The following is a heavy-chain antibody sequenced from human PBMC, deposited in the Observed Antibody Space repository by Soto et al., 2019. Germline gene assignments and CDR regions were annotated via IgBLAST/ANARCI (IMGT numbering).Heavy chain of an antibody. V-gene: IGHV3-23*01. CDR2: ISNSFSDGNT. CDR3: AKVFSPEGGNYFDS. J-gene: IGHJ4*02. CDR1: GFTFSKLA. Sequence: GGSLRLSCAASGFTFSKLAMNWVRQAPGKGLEWVSAISNSFSDGNTHYADSVKGRFPVSRHNDKNTVFMEMNGLRADDTAVYYCAKVFSPEGGNYFDSWGQGTQVTVSS.